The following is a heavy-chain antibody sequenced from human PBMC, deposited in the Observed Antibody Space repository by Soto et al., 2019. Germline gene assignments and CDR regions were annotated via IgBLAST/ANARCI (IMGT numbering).Heavy chain of an antibody. CDR2: IIPIFGTS. CDR3: ARDLSYYYDSSGYSLQN. V-gene: IGHV1-69*13. D-gene: IGHD3-22*01. Sequence: SVKVSCKASGDTVSSYAISGVRQAPGQGLEWMGGIIPIFGTSNYAQKFQARVTITADESTSTAYMELSSLRSEDTAVYYCARDLSYYYDSSGYSLQNWGQGTLVTVSS. CDR1: GDTVSSYA. J-gene: IGHJ1*01.